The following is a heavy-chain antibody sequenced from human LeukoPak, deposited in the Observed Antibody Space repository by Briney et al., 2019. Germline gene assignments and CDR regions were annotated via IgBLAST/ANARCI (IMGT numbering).Heavy chain of an antibody. Sequence: GGSLRLSCGASGFTFSPYWMHWVRQGPGKGLVWVARNDSDGSSTIYADSVKGRLTISRDNAQNALYLQMDSLRAEDTAVYYCARGGGDHAFDVWGQGTMVTVSS. D-gene: IGHD2-21*02. V-gene: IGHV3-74*01. CDR1: GFTFSPYW. J-gene: IGHJ3*01. CDR3: ARGGGDHAFDV. CDR2: NDSDGSST.